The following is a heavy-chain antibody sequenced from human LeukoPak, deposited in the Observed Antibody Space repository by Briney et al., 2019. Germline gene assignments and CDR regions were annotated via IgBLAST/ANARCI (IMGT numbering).Heavy chain of an antibody. CDR3: ARDVVFYYYDSSGYFGAFDI. D-gene: IGHD3-22*01. J-gene: IGHJ3*02. CDR1: GFTFSTYS. CDR2: ITSSSSST. V-gene: IGHV3-48*04. Sequence: GGSLRLSCAASGFTFSTYSMNWVRQAPGKGLEWISYITSSSSSTSYADSVKGRFTISRDSAKNSLYLQMNSLRAEDTAVYYCARDVVFYYYDSSGYFGAFDIWGQGTMVTVFS.